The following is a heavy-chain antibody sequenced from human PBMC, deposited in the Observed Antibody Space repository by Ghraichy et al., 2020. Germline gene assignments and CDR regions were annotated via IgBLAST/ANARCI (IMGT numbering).Heavy chain of an antibody. CDR3: ARHYYDFWSGYPGTIDY. J-gene: IGHJ4*02. CDR2: IYYSGST. Sequence: SQTLSLTCTVSGGSISSSSYYWGWIRQPPGKGLEWIGNIYYSGSTYYNPSLKSRVTISVDTSKNQFSLKLSSVTAADTAVYYCARHYYDFWSGYPGTIDYWGQGTLVTVSS. CDR1: GGSISSSSYY. V-gene: IGHV4-39*01. D-gene: IGHD3-3*01.